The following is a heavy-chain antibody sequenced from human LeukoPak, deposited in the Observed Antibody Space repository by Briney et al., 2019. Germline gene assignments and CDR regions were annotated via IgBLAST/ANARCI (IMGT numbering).Heavy chain of an antibody. V-gene: IGHV3-23*01. Sequence: GGSLRLSCAASGFTFSSYAMTWVRQAPGKGLEWVSAISGSAGTTYYADSVKGRLTTSRDNAKNTLYLQMNSLRAEDTAVYYCAKGGGSWAYYFDYWGQGTLVTVSS. J-gene: IGHJ4*02. D-gene: IGHD3-16*01. CDR3: AKGGGSWAYYFDY. CDR1: GFTFSSYA. CDR2: ISGSAGTT.